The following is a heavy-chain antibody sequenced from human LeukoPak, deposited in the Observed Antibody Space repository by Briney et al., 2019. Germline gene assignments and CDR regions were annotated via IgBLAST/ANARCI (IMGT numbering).Heavy chain of an antibody. J-gene: IGHJ3*02. D-gene: IGHD3-10*01. V-gene: IGHV3-48*01. CDR1: GFTLSNYN. CDR2: ISSSSTTI. Sequence: GGSLRLSCAASGFTLSNYNMKWVRQAPGKGLEWVSSISSSSTTIYYADSVKGRFTISRDNAKNSLYLQMDSLRAEDTAMYYCARDSPSVYYRLGAFDIWGQGTMVTVSS. CDR3: ARDSPSVYYRLGAFDI.